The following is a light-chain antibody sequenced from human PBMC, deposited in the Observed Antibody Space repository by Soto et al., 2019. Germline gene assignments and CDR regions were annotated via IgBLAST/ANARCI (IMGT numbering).Light chain of an antibody. Sequence: EIVLTQSPGTVSLSPGERATLSCRASQSVSNSYLAWYQQQPGQAPRLLIYGAFRRATGIPDRFSGSGSGTDFTLTISRLEPEDFAVYYCQQYGSSRFTFGPGTKVDIK. CDR1: QSVSNSY. CDR3: QQYGSSRFT. J-gene: IGKJ3*01. CDR2: GAF. V-gene: IGKV3-20*01.